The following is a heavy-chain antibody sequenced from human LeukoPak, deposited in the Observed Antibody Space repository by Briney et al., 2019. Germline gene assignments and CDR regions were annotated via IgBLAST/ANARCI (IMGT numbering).Heavy chain of an antibody. J-gene: IGHJ4*02. CDR1: GFTFSSYA. V-gene: IGHV3-30-3*01. D-gene: IGHD3-10*01. CDR3: TKDRLTLWFGELTYYFDS. CDR2: ISYDGSNK. Sequence: GGSLRLSCAASGFTFSSYAMHWVRQAPGKGLEWVAVISYDGSNKYYADSVKGRFTISRDNSKNTLYLQMNSLRADDTALYFCTKDRLTLWFGELTYYFDSWGQGTLVTVSS.